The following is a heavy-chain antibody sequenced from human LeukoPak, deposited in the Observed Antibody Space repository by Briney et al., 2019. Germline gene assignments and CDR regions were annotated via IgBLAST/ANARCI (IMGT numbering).Heavy chain of an antibody. V-gene: IGHV3-23*01. D-gene: IGHD3-10*01. J-gene: IGHJ4*02. CDR3: AKDVRVGEYYGSGSYFDY. CDR2: ISASGGST. CDR1: GFTFSSYA. Sequence: GGSLRLSCAASGFTFSSYAMSWVRQAPGKGLEWVSIISASGGSTYYADSVRGRFTISRDKSRNYLQMNSLRGDDTAIYYCAKDVRVGEYYGSGSYFDYWGQGTLVTVSS.